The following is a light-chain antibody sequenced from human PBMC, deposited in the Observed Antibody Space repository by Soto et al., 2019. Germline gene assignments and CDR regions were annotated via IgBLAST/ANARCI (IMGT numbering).Light chain of an antibody. CDR1: NMGSTS. J-gene: IGLJ1*01. CDR2: DDN. V-gene: IGLV3-21*02. CDR3: QVWNITTDHYV. Sequence: SNDLTQPPSVSVAPGPTARITCGGNNMGSTSVHWYQQSPGQAPVLVVYDDNDRPSGIPERFSGSNSENTATLTITRVEAGDEADYYCQVWNITTDHYVFGTGTKV.